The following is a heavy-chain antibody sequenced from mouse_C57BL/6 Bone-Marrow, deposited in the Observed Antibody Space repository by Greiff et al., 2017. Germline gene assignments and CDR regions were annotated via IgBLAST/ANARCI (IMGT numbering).Heavy chain of an antibody. CDR2: IYPGSGGT. D-gene: IGHD3-3*01. CDR1: GYAFTNYS. J-gene: IGHJ3*01. Sequence: VQLQQSGAELVRPGTSVKVSCKASGYAFTNYSIEWVKQRPGQGLEWIGVIYPGSGGTNYNEKFKGKATLTADKSSSTAYMQLSSLTSEDSAVYYCARSKNGDAWFAYWGQGTPVTVSA. CDR3: ARSKNGDAWFAY. V-gene: IGHV1-54*01.